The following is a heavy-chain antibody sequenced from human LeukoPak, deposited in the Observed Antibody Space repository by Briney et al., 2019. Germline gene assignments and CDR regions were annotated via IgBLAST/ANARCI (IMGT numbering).Heavy chain of an antibody. CDR1: GGSFSGYY. CDR3: ARGFPSYGYWFDP. V-gene: IGHV4-34*01. J-gene: IGHJ5*02. CDR2: INHSGST. D-gene: IGHD5-18*01. Sequence: SETLSLTCAVYGGSFSGYYWSWIRQPPGKGLEWIGEINHSGSTNYNPSLKSRVTISVDTSKNQFSLKLSSVTAADTAVYYCARGFPSYGYWFDPWGQGTLVTVSS.